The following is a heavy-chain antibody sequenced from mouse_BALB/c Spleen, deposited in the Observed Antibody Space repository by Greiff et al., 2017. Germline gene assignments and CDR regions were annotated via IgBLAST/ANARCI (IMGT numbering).Heavy chain of an antibody. J-gene: IGHJ2*01. CDR2: ISSGGSYT. CDR1: GFTFSSYT. V-gene: IGHV5-6-4*01. CDR3: TSLYYYGSSSYFDY. D-gene: IGHD1-1*01. Sequence: EVKLMESGGGLVKPGGSLKLSCAASGFTFSSYTMSWVRQTPEKRLEWVATISSGGSYTYYPDSVKGRFTISRDNAKNTLYLQMSSLKSEDTAMYYCTSLYYYGSSSYFDYWGQGTTLTVSS.